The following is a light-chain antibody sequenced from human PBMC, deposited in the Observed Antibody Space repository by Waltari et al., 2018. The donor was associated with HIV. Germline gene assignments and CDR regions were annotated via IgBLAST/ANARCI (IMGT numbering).Light chain of an antibody. CDR3: ASFTGDNTVM. J-gene: IGLJ3*02. Sequence: AVTHPAAVSGLPGQSTTISCTGDDTDFSLYKFVSWYQQHSGKPPRLLLYDVDRRASGVSDRFSGSMSGNTASLTISGLRAEDEGHYYCASFTGDNTVMFGGGTEVTVL. CDR2: DVD. CDR1: DTDFSLYKF. V-gene: IGLV2-14*03.